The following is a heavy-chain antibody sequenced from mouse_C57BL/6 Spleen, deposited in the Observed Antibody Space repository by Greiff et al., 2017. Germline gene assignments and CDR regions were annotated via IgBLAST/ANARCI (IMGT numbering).Heavy chain of an antibody. CDR2: ISSGGDYI. Sequence: EVKLMESGEGLVKPGGSLKLSCAASGFTFSSYAMSWVRQTPEKRLEWVAYISSGGDYIYYADTVKGRFTISRDNARNTLYLQMSSLKSEDTAMYYCTRDEASYWYFDVWGTGTTVTVSS. CDR1: GFTFSSYA. V-gene: IGHV5-9-1*02. CDR3: TRDEASYWYFDV. J-gene: IGHJ1*03.